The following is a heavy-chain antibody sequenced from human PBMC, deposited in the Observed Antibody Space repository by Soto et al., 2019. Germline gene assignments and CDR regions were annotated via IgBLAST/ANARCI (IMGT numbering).Heavy chain of an antibody. CDR3: VRGYCSSTSCYSWGNAFDI. V-gene: IGHV1-8*02. D-gene: IGHD2-2*02. Sequence: ASVKVSCKASGYTFTSYDINWVRQATGQGLEWMGWMNPNSGNTGYAQKFQGRVTMTRNTSISTAYMELSSLRSEDTAVYYCVRGYCSSTSCYSWGNAFDIWGQGTMVTVSS. J-gene: IGHJ3*02. CDR2: MNPNSGNT. CDR1: GYTFTSYD.